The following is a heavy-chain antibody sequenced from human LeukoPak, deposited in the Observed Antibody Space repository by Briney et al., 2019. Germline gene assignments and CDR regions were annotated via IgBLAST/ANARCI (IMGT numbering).Heavy chain of an antibody. CDR3: ARDGYSSGWYPQEVDY. V-gene: IGHV3-30*04. Sequence: GGSLRLPCAASGFTFSSYAMHWVRQAPGKGLEWVAVISYDGSNKYYADSVKGRFTISRDNSKNTLYLQMNSLRAEDTAVYYCARDGYSSGWYPQEVDYWGQGTLVTVSS. CDR1: GFTFSSYA. D-gene: IGHD6-19*01. J-gene: IGHJ4*02. CDR2: ISYDGSNK.